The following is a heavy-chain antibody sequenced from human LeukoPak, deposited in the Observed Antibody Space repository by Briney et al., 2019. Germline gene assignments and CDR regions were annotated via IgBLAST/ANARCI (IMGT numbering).Heavy chain of an antibody. J-gene: IGHJ4*02. V-gene: IGHV3-15*01. CDR3: TSLVGSPTY. CDR1: GFNFQYAW. D-gene: IGHD4-23*01. Sequence: PGGSLRLSCAGSGFNFQYAWMTWVRQAPGKGLEWVGRIKSKRDGETTDYAALVKSRFSISRDDSKNTVYLQMNSLRTEDTAVSYCTSLVGSPTYWGQGTLVAVSS. CDR2: IKSKRDGETT.